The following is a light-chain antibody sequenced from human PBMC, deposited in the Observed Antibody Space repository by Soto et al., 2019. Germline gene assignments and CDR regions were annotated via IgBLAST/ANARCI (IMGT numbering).Light chain of an antibody. Sequence: EIVLTQSPGTLSLSPWERASLSCRASQSVSSSYLAWYQQKPGQAPRLLIYGASSRATGIPARFSGSGSGTDFTLTISRLEPEDFAVYYCQQYGTLPVTFGGGTKVDIK. V-gene: IGKV3-20*01. J-gene: IGKJ4*01. CDR1: QSVSSSY. CDR3: QQYGTLPVT. CDR2: GAS.